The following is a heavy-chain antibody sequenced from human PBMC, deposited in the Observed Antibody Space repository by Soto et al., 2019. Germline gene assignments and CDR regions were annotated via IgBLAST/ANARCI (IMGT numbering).Heavy chain of an antibody. D-gene: IGHD3-10*01. J-gene: IGHJ4*02. CDR1: GFTFSSYN. V-gene: IGHV3-21*01. Sequence: EVQLVESGGGLGKPGGSLRLSCAASGFTFSSYNMSWVRQAPGKGLEWVSSISYGGGYVFYADSVRGRFTVSRDNAKDSVDLQKNSLTTAGPAVYYCAGDYYSASGTLEYWGQGTLVTVSS. CDR2: ISYGGGYV. CDR3: AGDYYSASGTLEY.